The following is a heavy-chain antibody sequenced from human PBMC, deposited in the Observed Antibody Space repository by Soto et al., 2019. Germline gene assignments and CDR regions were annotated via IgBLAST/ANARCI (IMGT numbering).Heavy chain of an antibody. CDR2: IYSGGST. Sequence: GGSLRLSCAASGFTVSSNYMSWVRQAPGKGLEWVSVIYSGGSTYYSDSVKGRFTISRDNSKNTLYLQMNSLRVEDTAVYYCARGSGYSSSSYNDYIDYWGQGTLVTVSS. V-gene: IGHV3-66*01. CDR1: GFTVSSNY. CDR3: ARGSGYSSSSYNDYIDY. J-gene: IGHJ4*02. D-gene: IGHD6-13*01.